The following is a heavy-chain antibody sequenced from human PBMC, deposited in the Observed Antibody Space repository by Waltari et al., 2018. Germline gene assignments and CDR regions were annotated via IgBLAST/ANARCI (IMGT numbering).Heavy chain of an antibody. CDR3: ARDPGPIVGAPDY. Sequence: QVQLVQSGTEVKKPGASVKVSCQASGYSFTDYHLHWVRQTPGQGLEWLGWINPKNGDTSYAQNFLGRVTMTRDTSINTVYMDLSGRRSDDTAVFYRARDPGPIVGAPDYWGQGTLVTVSS. CDR2: INPKNGDT. CDR1: GYSFTDYH. J-gene: IGHJ4*02. V-gene: IGHV1-2*02. D-gene: IGHD1-26*01.